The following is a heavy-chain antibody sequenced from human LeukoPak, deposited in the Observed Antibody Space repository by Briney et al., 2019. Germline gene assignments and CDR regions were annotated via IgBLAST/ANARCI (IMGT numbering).Heavy chain of an antibody. V-gene: IGHV1-2*02. J-gene: IGHJ5*02. CDR1: GYTFTGYY. Sequence: ASVKVSCKASGYTFTGYYMHWVRQAPGQGLEWMGWINPNSGGTNYAQKFRGRVTMTRDTPISTAYMELSRLRSDDTAVYYCARDLEVGNGYATWGQGTLVTVSS. CDR2: INPNSGGT. D-gene: IGHD5-12*01. CDR3: ARDLEVGNGYAT.